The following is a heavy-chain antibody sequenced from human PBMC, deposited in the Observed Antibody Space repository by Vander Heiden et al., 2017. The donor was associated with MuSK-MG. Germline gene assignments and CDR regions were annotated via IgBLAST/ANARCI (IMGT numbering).Heavy chain of an antibody. CDR1: GFTFSSYS. D-gene: IGHD6-6*01. CDR2: ISSSSSYI. J-gene: IGHJ3*02. V-gene: IGHV3-21*01. Sequence: EVQLVESGGGLVKPGGSLRLSCAASGFTFSSYSMNWVRQAPGKGLEWVSSISSSSSYIYYADSVKGRFTISRDNAKNSLYLQMNSLRAEDTAVYYCARDLGARQLGGDGAFDIWGQGTMVTVSS. CDR3: ARDLGARQLGGDGAFDI.